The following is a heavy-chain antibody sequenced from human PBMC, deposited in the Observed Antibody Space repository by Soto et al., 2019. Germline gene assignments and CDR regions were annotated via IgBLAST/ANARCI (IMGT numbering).Heavy chain of an antibody. V-gene: IGHV3-30*18. CDR1: GFTFSSYG. Sequence: GGSLRLSCAASGFTFSSYGMHWVRQAPGKGLEWVAVISYDGSNKYYADSVKGRFTISRDNSKNTLYLQMNSLRAEDTAVYYCAKDESSYYYFWSGYYLPYYYGMDVWGQGTTVTVSS. J-gene: IGHJ6*02. CDR3: AKDESSYYYFWSGYYLPYYYGMDV. CDR2: ISYDGSNK. D-gene: IGHD3-3*01.